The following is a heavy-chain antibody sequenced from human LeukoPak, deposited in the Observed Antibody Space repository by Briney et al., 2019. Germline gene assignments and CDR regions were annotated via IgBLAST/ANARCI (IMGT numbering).Heavy chain of an antibody. CDR2: ISWDGGST. D-gene: IGHD3-22*01. Sequence: GGSLRLSCAASGFTFDDYTMHWVRQAPGKGLEWVSLISWDGGSTYYADSVKGRFTISRGNSKNSLYLQMNSLRTEDTALYYCAKEYDSSGYLDYWGQGTLVTVSS. CDR1: GFTFDDYT. J-gene: IGHJ4*02. V-gene: IGHV3-43*01. CDR3: AKEYDSSGYLDY.